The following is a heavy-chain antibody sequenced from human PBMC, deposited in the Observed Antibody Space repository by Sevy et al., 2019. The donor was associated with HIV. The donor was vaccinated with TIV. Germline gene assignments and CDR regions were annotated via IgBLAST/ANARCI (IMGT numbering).Heavy chain of an antibody. CDR2: INQDGSVN. Sequence: GGSLRLSCVASGFSLNSYWMLWVRQAPGKGLEWVANINQDGSVNYYGDSVKGRFTISRDNARNLVSLQMNILRVEDTAVYYCVRAIATADSFWGQGTLVTVSS. J-gene: IGHJ4*02. CDR1: GFSLNSYW. V-gene: IGHV3-7*01. CDR3: VRAIATADSF. D-gene: IGHD6-13*01.